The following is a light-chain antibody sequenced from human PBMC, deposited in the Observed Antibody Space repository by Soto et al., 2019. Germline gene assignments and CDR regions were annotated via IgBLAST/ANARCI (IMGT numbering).Light chain of an antibody. V-gene: IGLV2-14*01. CDR1: SSDAGGYNY. J-gene: IGLJ1*01. CDR2: EVS. Sequence: QSPLTQPACVSGCGGQSSTISCTGTSSDAGGYNYVSWYQQHPGKAPKLMIYEVSTRPSGVSQRLSASTSANTASLTISGLQPEDEADYYYSSYTSSSTLVFGTGTKVTVL. CDR3: SSYTSSSTLV.